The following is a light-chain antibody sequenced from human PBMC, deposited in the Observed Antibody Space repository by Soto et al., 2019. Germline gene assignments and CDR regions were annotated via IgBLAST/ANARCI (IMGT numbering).Light chain of an antibody. V-gene: IGKV1-5*01. CDR2: GAS. J-gene: IGKJ4*01. CDR1: QSISSW. CDR3: QQYNSYPLT. Sequence: DSQSPQSPSTLSASVGDRGTITCRASQSISSWLAWYQQKTGRAPKLLIYGASSLESGVPAMCSGCGSGREFTLTISSLQPDDFATYYCQQYNSYPLTFGGGTKVDIK.